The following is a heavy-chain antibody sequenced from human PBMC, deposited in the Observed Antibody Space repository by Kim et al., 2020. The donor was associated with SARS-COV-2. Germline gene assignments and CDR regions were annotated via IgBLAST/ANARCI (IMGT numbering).Heavy chain of an antibody. J-gene: IGHJ4*02. CDR2: IIPIFGTA. CDR3: AMTMVRGVIIFDY. V-gene: IGHV1-69*13. Sequence: SVKVSCKASGGTFSSYAISWVRQAPGQGLEWMGGIIPIFGTANYAQKFQGRVTITADESTSTAYMELSSLRSEDTAVYYCAMTMVRGVIIFDYWGQGTLVTVSS. CDR1: GGTFSSYA. D-gene: IGHD3-10*01.